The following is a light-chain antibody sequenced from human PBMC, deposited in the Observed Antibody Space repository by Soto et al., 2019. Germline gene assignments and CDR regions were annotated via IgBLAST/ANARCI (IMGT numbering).Light chain of an antibody. CDR3: QQSYSRPRT. CDR2: TTS. J-gene: IGKJ1*01. CDR1: QSISTY. V-gene: IGKV1-39*01. Sequence: DIQMTQSPSSLSAYVGDRVTSTCRASQSISTYLNWYLQKPGKAPNLLIYTTSILESGVPSRFSGSGSGTDFTLTISSLQPEDFATYFCQQSYSRPRTFGQGTKVDIK.